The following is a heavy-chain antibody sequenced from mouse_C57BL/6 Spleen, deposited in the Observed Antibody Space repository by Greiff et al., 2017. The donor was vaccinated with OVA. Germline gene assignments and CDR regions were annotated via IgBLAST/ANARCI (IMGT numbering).Heavy chain of an antibody. Sequence: EVQLVESGGGLVQPKGSLKLSCAASGFTFNTYAMHWVRQAPGKGLEWVARIRSKSSNYATYYADSVKDRFTISRDDSQSMLYLQMNNLKTEDTAMYYCVREEDYYGSSPWNYFDYWGQGTTLTVSS. CDR1: GFTFNTYA. D-gene: IGHD1-1*01. J-gene: IGHJ2*01. CDR2: IRSKSSNYAT. V-gene: IGHV10-3*01. CDR3: VREEDYYGSSPWNYFDY.